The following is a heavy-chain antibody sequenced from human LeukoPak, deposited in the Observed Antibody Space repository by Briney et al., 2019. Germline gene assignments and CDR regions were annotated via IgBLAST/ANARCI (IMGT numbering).Heavy chain of an antibody. CDR3: ARGYDTLTGSLDY. Sequence: ASVKVSCKASGYTLTNNYMHWVRQAPGQGLEWMGMINPRDHSSTYAQSFQGRVTLTSDTSTNTAYMESSSLKSEDTAVYYCARGYDTLTGSLDYWGRGTLVTVTS. CDR2: INPRDHSS. V-gene: IGHV1-46*01. CDR1: GYTLTNNY. J-gene: IGHJ4*02. D-gene: IGHD3-9*01.